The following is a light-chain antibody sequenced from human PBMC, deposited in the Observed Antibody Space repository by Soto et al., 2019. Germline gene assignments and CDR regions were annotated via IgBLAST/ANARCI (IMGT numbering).Light chain of an antibody. CDR1: QGISNY. Sequence: DIQLTQSPSFLSASVGDRVTITCRASQGISNYLAWYQQKPGKAPQLLIYAASTLQSGVPSRFSGGASGTEFTLTVSSLQPEDFATYCCQQLNSSPFTFGLGPKWISN. J-gene: IGKJ3*01. CDR3: QQLNSSPFT. V-gene: IGKV1-9*01. CDR2: AAS.